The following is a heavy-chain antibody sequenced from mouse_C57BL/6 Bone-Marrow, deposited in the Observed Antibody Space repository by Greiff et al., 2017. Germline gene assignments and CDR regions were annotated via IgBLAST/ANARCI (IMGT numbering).Heavy chain of an antibody. J-gene: IGHJ4*01. Sequence: QVQLKESGPGLVQPSQSLSITCTVSGFSLTSYGVHWVRQSPGKGLEWLGVIWRGGSTDYNAAFMSRLSITKDNSKSQVFVKMNSLQADDTAIYYWAEIDYDAVGYAMDYWGQGTSVTVSS. CDR3: AEIDYDAVGYAMDY. CDR1: GFSLTSYG. CDR2: IWRGGST. D-gene: IGHD2-4*01. V-gene: IGHV2-5*01.